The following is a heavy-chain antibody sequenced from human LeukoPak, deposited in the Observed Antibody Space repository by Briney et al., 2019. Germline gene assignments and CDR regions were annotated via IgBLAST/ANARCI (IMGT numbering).Heavy chain of an antibody. CDR2: INPDNGGI. CDR1: GYTFSDYY. CDR3: MGKARVGSWLET. J-gene: IGHJ5*02. D-gene: IGHD7-27*01. V-gene: IGHV1-2*02. Sequence: GASVKVTCKASGYTFSDYYWHWIRQAPGQGLEWMGWINPDNGGINYAQKFQGRITMTRATSINSVYMDLSRLRSDDTALFYCMGKARVGSWLETWGPGTQVTVSS.